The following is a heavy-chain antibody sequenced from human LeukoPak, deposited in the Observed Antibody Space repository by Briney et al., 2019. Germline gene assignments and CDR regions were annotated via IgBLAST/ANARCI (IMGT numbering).Heavy chain of an antibody. J-gene: IGHJ5*02. Sequence: ASVKVSCKASGYTLTAYYIYWVRQAPGQGLEWMGRINPNSAGTDYAQNLQGRGTMTRDTSISTAYMELSRLRSDDTAVYYCARGYCSGGTCYLVENWLDPWGQGTLVTVSS. CDR3: ARGYCSGGTCYLVENWLDP. V-gene: IGHV1-2*06. D-gene: IGHD2-15*01. CDR2: INPNSAGT. CDR1: GYTLTAYY.